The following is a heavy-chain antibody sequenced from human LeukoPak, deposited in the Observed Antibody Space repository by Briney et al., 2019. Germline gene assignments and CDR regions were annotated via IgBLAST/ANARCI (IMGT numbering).Heavy chain of an antibody. CDR2: IYYSGST. CDR1: GGSISSYY. CDR3: ASFLDWLLYGAFDI. Sequence: SETLSLTCTVSGGSISSYYWSWIRQPPGKGLEWIGYIYYSGSTNYNPSLKSRVTMSVDTSKNQFSLKLTSVTAADTAVYYCASFLDWLLYGAFDIWGQGTMVTVSS. V-gene: IGHV4-59*12. D-gene: IGHD3/OR15-3a*01. J-gene: IGHJ3*02.